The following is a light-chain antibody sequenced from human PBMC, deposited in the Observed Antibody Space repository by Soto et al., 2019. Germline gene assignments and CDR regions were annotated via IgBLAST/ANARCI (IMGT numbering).Light chain of an antibody. J-gene: IGLJ1*01. Sequence: QSVLTQPASVSGSPGQSIAISCIGSSSDVGGYNYVSWYQQHPGKAPQLIIYEVTNRPSGVSNRFSGSKSGNTASLTISGLQAEDEADYYCSSYTSSSTRVFGTGTKLTVL. V-gene: IGLV2-14*01. CDR3: SSYTSSSTRV. CDR1: SSDVGGYNY. CDR2: EVT.